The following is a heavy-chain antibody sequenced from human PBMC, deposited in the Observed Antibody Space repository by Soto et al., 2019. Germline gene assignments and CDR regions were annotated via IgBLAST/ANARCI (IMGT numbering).Heavy chain of an antibody. CDR3: AKDSGSVLRFLEWSFDY. CDR2: ISWNSGSI. D-gene: IGHD3-3*01. V-gene: IGHV3-9*01. CDR1: GFTFDDYA. J-gene: IGHJ4*02. Sequence: GGSLRLSCAASGFTFDDYAMHWVRQAPGKGLEWVSGISWNSGSIGYADSVKGRFTISRDNAKNSLYLQMNSLRAEDTALYYCAKDSGSVLRFLEWSFDYWGQGTLVTVSS.